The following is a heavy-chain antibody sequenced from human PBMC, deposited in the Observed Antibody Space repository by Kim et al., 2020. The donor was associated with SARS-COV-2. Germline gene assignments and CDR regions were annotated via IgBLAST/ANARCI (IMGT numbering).Heavy chain of an antibody. Sequence: GESLKISCKGSGYSFTSYWIGWVRQMPGKGLEWMGIIYPGDSDTRYSPSFQGQVTISADKSISTAYLQWSSLKASDTAMYYCARRMGRYCGGGSCYSDAFDIWGQGTMVTVSS. D-gene: IGHD2-15*01. J-gene: IGHJ3*02. CDR1: GYSFTSYW. CDR2: IYPGDSDT. V-gene: IGHV5-51*01. CDR3: ARRMGRYCGGGSCYSDAFDI.